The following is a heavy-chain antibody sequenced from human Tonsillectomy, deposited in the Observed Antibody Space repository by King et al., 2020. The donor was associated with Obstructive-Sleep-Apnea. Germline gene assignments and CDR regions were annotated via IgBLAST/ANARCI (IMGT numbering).Heavy chain of an antibody. V-gene: IGHV3-30-3*01. CDR2: ISYDGSNK. J-gene: IGHJ5*02. D-gene: IGHD2-15*01. Sequence: VQLVESGGGVVQPGRSLRLSCAASGFTFSSYAMHWVRQAPGKGLEWVAVISYDGSNKYYADSVKGRFTISRDNSNNTLYLQMNSLRAEDTAVYYCARDELGYCSGGSCYSNWFDPWGQGTLVTVSS. CDR3: ARDELGYCSGGSCYSNWFDP. CDR1: GFTFSSYA.